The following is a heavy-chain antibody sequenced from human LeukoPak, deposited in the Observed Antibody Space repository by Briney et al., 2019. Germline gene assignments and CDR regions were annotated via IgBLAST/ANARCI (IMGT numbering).Heavy chain of an antibody. CDR1: GGSISSSSYY. V-gene: IGHV4-39*01. J-gene: IGHJ6*02. CDR2: IYYSGST. D-gene: IGHD2-15*01. Sequence: PSETLSLTCTVSGGSISSSSYYWGWIRQPPGKGLEWIGSIYYSGSTYYNPSLKSRVTISVDTSKNQFSLKLSSVTAADTAVYYCARHARYCSGGSCPNYYYYGMDVWGQGTTVTVSS. CDR3: ARHARYCSGGSCPNYYYYGMDV.